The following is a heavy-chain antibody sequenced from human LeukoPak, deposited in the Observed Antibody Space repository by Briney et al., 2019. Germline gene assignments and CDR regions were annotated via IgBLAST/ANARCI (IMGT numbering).Heavy chain of an antibody. J-gene: IGHJ5*02. CDR2: IIPIFGTA. D-gene: IGHD2-2*01. V-gene: IGHV1-69*05. Sequence: SVKVSCKASGGTFSSYAISWVRQAPGQGLEWMGGIIPIFGTANYAQKFQGRVTMTTDTSTSTAYMELRSLRSDDTAVYYCARRRRNCSSTSCYFWFDPWGQGTLVTVSS. CDR1: GGTFSSYA. CDR3: ARRRRNCSSTSCYFWFDP.